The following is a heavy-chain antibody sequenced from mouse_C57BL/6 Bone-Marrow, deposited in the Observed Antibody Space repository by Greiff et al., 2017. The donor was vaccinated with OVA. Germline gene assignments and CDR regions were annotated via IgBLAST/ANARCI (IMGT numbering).Heavy chain of an antibody. Sequence: EVQVVESGGGLVQPGGSLKLSCAASGFTFSDYGMAWVRQAPRKGPEWVAFISNLAYSIYYAATVTGRFTISRENAKNTLYLEMSSLRSEDTAMYYCARAGYYDAMDYWGQGTSVTVSS. CDR2: ISNLAYSI. CDR1: GFTFSDYG. V-gene: IGHV5-15*01. CDR3: ARAGYYDAMDY. J-gene: IGHJ4*01. D-gene: IGHD2-2*01.